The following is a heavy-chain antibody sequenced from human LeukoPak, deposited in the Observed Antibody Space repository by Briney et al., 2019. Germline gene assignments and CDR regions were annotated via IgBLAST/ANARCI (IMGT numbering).Heavy chain of an antibody. J-gene: IGHJ4*02. V-gene: IGHV3-15*01. CDR1: GFTFSNAW. Sequence: GSLRLSCAASGFTFSNAWMTWVRQAPGKGLEWLGRIKSNSDGGTTDYAAPVKGRFTISRDDSNTTLYLQMNSLKTEDTAVYYCIGSGNYYRVFDYWGQGTQVTVSS. D-gene: IGHD3-10*01. CDR3: IGSGNYYRVFDY. CDR2: IKSNSDGGTT.